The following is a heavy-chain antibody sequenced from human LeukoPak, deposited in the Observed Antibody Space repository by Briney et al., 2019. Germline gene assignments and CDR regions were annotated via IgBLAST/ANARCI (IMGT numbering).Heavy chain of an antibody. D-gene: IGHD1-26*01. Sequence: PGGSLRLSRAASGFTFSSYGMHWVRQAPGKGLEWVAVIWYDGSNKYYADSVKGRFTISRDNSKNTLYLQMNSLRAEDTAVYYCAREIVGATMDYWGQGTLVTVSS. J-gene: IGHJ4*02. V-gene: IGHV3-33*01. CDR2: IWYDGSNK. CDR3: AREIVGATMDY. CDR1: GFTFSSYG.